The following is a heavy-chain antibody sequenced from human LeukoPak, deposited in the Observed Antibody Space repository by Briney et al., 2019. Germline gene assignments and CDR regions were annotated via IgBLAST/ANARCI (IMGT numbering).Heavy chain of an antibody. J-gene: IGHJ6*03. CDR1: GGTFSSYA. V-gene: IGHV1-8*03. Sequence: ASVKVSCKASGGTFSSYAISWVRQATGQGLEWMGWMNPNSGNTGYAQKFQGRVTITRNTSISTAYMELSSLRSEDTAVYYCARGDYDFWSGYLYYMDVWGKGTTVTVSS. CDR2: MNPNSGNT. D-gene: IGHD3-3*01. CDR3: ARGDYDFWSGYLYYMDV.